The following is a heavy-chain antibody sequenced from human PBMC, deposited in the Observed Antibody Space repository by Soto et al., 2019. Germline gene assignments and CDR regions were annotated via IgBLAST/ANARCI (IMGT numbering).Heavy chain of an antibody. CDR3: AHTWGLPFDY. CDR1: GFSLRTTGVG. J-gene: IGHJ4*02. D-gene: IGHD3-16*01. V-gene: IGHV2-5*01. Sequence: QITLKESGPTLVEPTQTLTLTCTYSGFSLRTTGVGVDWIRQPPGKALEWLGIIYWNDDKRYSPSLKNRFTLTSDISKSQVVLTMTNMDPVDTATYYCAHTWGLPFDYWGQGTLVIVSS. CDR2: IYWNDDK.